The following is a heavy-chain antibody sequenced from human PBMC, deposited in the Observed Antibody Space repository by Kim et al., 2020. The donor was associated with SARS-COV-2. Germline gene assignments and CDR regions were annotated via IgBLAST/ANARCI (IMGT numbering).Heavy chain of an antibody. CDR2: K. Sequence: KYYADSVKGRFSISKDNSKNTLYPQMNSPRAEDTAVYYGARTPSYYYGMDVWGQGTTVTVSS. V-gene: IGHV3-33*01. CDR3: ARTPSYYYGMDV. J-gene: IGHJ6*02.